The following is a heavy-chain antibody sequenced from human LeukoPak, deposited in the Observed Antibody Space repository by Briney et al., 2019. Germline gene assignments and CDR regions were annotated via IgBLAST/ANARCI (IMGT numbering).Heavy chain of an antibody. Sequence: SETLSLTCTVSGGSISSSDYYWVWIRQPPGKGLEWIGSTYYSGSTYYNPSLKSRVTISVDTSKNQFSLKLTSVTAADTAVYYCASSWYYYYMDVWGKGTTVTVSS. D-gene: IGHD6-13*01. J-gene: IGHJ6*03. CDR3: ASSWYYYYMDV. CDR2: TYYSGST. CDR1: GGSISSSDYY. V-gene: IGHV4-39*01.